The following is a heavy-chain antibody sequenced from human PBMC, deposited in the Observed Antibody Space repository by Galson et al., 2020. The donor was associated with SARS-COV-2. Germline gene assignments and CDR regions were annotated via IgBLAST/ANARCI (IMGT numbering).Heavy chain of an antibody. J-gene: IGHJ5*02. V-gene: IGHV4-39*07. CDR3: ARDATSSGWYNWFDP. Sequence: SETLSLTCTVSGGSIRSSNYYWGWIRQPPGKGLVWIGSVFNSGTTHYSPSLQSRVTISVDTSKNQFSLNLNSVTAADTAMYYCARDATSSGWYNWFDPWGQGTLVTVSS. D-gene: IGHD6-19*01. CDR1: GGSIRSSNYY. CDR2: VFNSGTT.